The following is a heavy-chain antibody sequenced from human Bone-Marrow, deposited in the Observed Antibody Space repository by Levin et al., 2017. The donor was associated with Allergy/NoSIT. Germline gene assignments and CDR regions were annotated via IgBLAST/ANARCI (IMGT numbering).Heavy chain of an antibody. CDR1: DGSITSSNW. CDR3: ARDPGYISGWRKYYFDY. V-gene: IGHV4-4*02. J-gene: IGHJ4*02. D-gene: IGHD6-19*01. Sequence: NPSETLSLTCAVSDGSITSSNWWSWVRQPPGKGLEWIGEISHSGSTNYNPSLKSRVTISVDKSKNQFSLKVTSVTAADTAVYYCARDPGYISGWRKYYFDYWGQGILVTVSS. CDR2: ISHSGST.